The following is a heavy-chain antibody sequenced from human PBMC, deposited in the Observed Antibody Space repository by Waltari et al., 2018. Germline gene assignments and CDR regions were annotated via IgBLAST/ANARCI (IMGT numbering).Heavy chain of an antibody. CDR3: VKEGVPTPGNWYFDL. CDR2: IDSAGHT. Sequence: EVQLVESGGGLLQPGGSLRLSWAGYGFTFSSYVVHWVRQVTGKRLEWVSAIDSAGHTSFADSVTGRFTISRENAKNSMYLQMNSLTAGDTAVYYCVKEGVPTPGNWYFDLWGRGTLVTVSS. CDR1: GFTFSSYV. D-gene: IGHD1-1*01. V-gene: IGHV3-13*01. J-gene: IGHJ2*01.